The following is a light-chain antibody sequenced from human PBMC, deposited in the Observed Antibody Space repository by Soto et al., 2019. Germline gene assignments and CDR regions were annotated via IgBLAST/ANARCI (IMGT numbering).Light chain of an antibody. V-gene: IGKV1-5*01. CDR3: QQYKTYPWT. Sequence: DIQMTQSPSTLSASVGDRVTITCRASQSFGTWLAWYQQKPGKAPKVLIYDASSLESRVPSRFSGSGSGTEFTLTISSLQPDDFATYYCQQYKTYPWTFGQGTTVESK. CDR1: QSFGTW. J-gene: IGKJ1*01. CDR2: DAS.